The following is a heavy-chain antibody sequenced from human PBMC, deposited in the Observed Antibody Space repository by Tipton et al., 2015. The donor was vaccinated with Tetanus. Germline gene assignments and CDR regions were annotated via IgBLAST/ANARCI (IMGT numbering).Heavy chain of an antibody. V-gene: IGHV4-59*01. CDR2: IYYSGST. D-gene: IGHD6-19*01. Sequence: TLSLTCTVSGGSISSYYWSWIRQPPGKGLEWIGYIYYSGSTNYNPSLKSRVTISVDTSKNQFSLKLSSVTAADTAVYYCAREGSSGWGVHDYWGQGTLVTVSS. CDR1: GGSISSYY. J-gene: IGHJ4*02. CDR3: AREGSSGWGVHDY.